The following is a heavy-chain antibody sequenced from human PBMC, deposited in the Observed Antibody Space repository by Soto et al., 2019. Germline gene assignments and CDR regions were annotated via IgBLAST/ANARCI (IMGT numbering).Heavy chain of an antibody. V-gene: IGHV3-7*01. D-gene: IGHD5-12*01. Sequence: VQLVESGGGLVQPGGSLRLSCAASGFTLSRYWMRWDLQAPVMGLEWVANIKADGSEKYYVDSVNGRSTISRDNPKNSLYLHINSLIAADTSVYYCVRETGGYAHWGPGILVTVSS. CDR2: IKADGSEK. CDR3: VRETGGYAH. J-gene: IGHJ1*01. CDR1: GFTLSRYW.